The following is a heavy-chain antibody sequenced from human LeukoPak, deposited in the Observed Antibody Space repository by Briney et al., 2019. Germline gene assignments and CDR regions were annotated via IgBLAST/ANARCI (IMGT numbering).Heavy chain of an antibody. V-gene: IGHV3-23*01. J-gene: IGHJ3*02. CDR1: GFTFSSYA. CDR3: AKSLLTTATGTGRAFDI. D-gene: IGHD1-1*01. Sequence: GGSLRLSCAASGFTFSSYAMSWVRQAPGKGLEWVSAISGSGGSTYYADSVKGRFTISRDNSKNTLYLQMNSLRAEDTAVYYCAKSLLTTATGTGRAFDIWGQGTMVTVSS. CDR2: ISGSGGST.